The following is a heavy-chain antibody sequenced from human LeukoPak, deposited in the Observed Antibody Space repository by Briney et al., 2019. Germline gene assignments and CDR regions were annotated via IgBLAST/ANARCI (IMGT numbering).Heavy chain of an antibody. CDR3: ARELDSYYYGSGSQGN. J-gene: IGHJ4*02. CDR2: INPSGGST. Sequence: GASVDVSCKASGYTFTSYYMHWVRQAPGQGLEWMGIINPSGGSTSYAQKFQGRVTMTRDTSTSTVYMELSSLRSKDTAVYYCARELDSYYYGSGSQGNWGQGTLVTVSS. D-gene: IGHD3-10*01. CDR1: GYTFTSYY. V-gene: IGHV1-46*01.